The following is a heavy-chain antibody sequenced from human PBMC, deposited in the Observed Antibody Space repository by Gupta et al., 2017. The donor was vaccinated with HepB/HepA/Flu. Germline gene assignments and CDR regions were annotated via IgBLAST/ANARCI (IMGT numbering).Heavy chain of an antibody. J-gene: IGHJ4*02. CDR2: INDGATRI. Sequence: EVQLVESVGGLVQPGVSLRLSCAAPGLTFTLSNYWMFWVRQAPGKGPVWVARINDGATRIEYPEPVKGRFTISRDNAKNTLYLQMSNLRAEDTATYYCARGGDFRFHYWGQGTLVRVSS. CDR1: GLTFTLSNYW. CDR3: ARGGDFRFHY. V-gene: IGHV3-74*03.